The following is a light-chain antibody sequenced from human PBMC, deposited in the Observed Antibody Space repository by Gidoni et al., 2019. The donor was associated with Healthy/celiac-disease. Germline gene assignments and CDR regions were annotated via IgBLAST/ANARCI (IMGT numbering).Light chain of an antibody. CDR1: QSVSSY. CDR3: QQRSNWPPTWT. V-gene: IGKV3-11*01. CDR2: DAS. Sequence: ELLLTPSPATLSLSPGVRATLSCRASQSVSSYLAWYQQKPGQAPRLLIYDASNRATGIPARFSGSGSGTDCTLTISSLEPEDFAVYYCQQRSNWPPTWTFGQGTKVEIK. J-gene: IGKJ1*01.